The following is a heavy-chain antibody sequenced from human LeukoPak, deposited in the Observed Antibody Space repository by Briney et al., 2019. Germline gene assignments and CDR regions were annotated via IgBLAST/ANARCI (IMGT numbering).Heavy chain of an antibody. CDR2: LYYSGST. V-gene: IGHV4-39*07. CDR3: ARGVNSGYFDY. CDR1: GASFSSNNCY. J-gene: IGHJ4*02. D-gene: IGHD1-26*01. Sequence: KTSETLSLTCTVSGASFSSNNCYWGWIRQPPGKGLEWIGSLYYSGSTYYNPSLQSRVTISLDTSRDQFSLKLSSVTAADTAVYYCARGVNSGYFDYCGQGTLVTVSS.